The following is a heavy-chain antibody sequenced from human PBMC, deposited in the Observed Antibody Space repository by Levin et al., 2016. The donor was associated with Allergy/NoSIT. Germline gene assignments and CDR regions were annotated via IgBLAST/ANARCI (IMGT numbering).Heavy chain of an antibody. D-gene: IGHD3-16*01. CDR1: GFTFSSYG. CDR3: ARGPSIPYDYVWELYGMDV. J-gene: IGHJ6*02. CDR2: IWYDGSNK. Sequence: GESLKISCAASGFTFSSYGMHWVRQAPGKGLEWVAVIWYDGSNKYYADSVKGRFTISRDNSKNTLYLQMNSLRAEDTAVYYCARGPSIPYDYVWELYGMDVWGQGTTVTVSS. V-gene: IGHV3-33*01.